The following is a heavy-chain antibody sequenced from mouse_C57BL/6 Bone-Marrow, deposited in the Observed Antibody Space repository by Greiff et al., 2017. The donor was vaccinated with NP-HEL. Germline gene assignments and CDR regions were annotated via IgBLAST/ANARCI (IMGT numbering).Heavy chain of an antibody. CDR3: ARWGLRYWYFDV. D-gene: IGHD2-2*01. J-gene: IGHJ1*03. CDR1: GYTFTSYW. V-gene: IGHV1-50*01. CDR2: IDPSDSYT. Sequence: QVQLQQPGAELVKPGASVKLSCKASGYTFTSYWMQWVNQRPGQGLEWIGEIDPSDSYTNYNQKFKGKATLTVDTSSSTAYMQLSSLTSEDSAVYYCARWGLRYWYFDVWGTGTTVTVSS.